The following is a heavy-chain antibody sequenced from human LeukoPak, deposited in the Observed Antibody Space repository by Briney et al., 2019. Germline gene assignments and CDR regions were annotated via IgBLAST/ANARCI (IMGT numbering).Heavy chain of an antibody. J-gene: IGHJ4*02. CDR2: VSGFSGNT. CDR1: GYTFTNYG. CDR3: ARDGGNYFFDY. D-gene: IGHD1-7*01. V-gene: IGHV1-18*01. Sequence: ASVKVSCKASGYTFTNYGFSWVRQAPGQGLEWMGWVSGFSGNTNYAQKLQGRVTMTTGTSTNTAYLDLRSLRSDDTAIYYCARDGGNYFFDYWGQGTPVTVSS.